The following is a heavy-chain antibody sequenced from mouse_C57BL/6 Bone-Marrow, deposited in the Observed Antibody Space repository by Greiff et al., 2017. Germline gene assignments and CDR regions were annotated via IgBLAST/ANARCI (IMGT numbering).Heavy chain of an antibody. D-gene: IGHD2-4*01. Sequence: VQLKESGPELVKPGDSVKISCKASGYSFTGYFMNWVMQSHGKSLEWIGRINPYNGDTFYNQKFKGKATLTVDKSSSTAHMELRSLTYDDSAVYYCARCPDYDYAMDYWGQGTSVTVSS. CDR1: GYSFTGYF. CDR3: ARCPDYDYAMDY. V-gene: IGHV1-20*01. CDR2: INPYNGDT. J-gene: IGHJ4*01.